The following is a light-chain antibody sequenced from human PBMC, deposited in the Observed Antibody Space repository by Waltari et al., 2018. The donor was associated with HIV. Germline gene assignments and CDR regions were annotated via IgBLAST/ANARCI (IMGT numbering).Light chain of an antibody. CDR1: SSDVGGYKY. CDR2: DFS. V-gene: IGLV2-23*02. J-gene: IGLJ3*02. CDR3: CSYAGSSTLL. Sequence: QSALTQPASVSGSPGQSITISCTGASSDVGGYKYVSWYQHHPGKAPKLMIYDFSARPSGVSNRFSGSKSGNTASLTISGLQAEDEADYYCCSYAGSSTLLFGGGTKVTVL.